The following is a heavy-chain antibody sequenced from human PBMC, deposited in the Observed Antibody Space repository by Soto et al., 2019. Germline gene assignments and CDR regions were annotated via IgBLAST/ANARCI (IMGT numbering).Heavy chain of an antibody. CDR3: ARDDGLAYCGGDCYS. Sequence: QVQLVQSGAEVKKPGSSVKVSCKASGGTFSSYTISWVRQAPGQGLEWMGRIIPFLGIAHYAQKFQGRVTITADKSTSTAYMELSSLRSEDTAVYYCARDDGLAYCGGDCYSWGQGTLVTVSS. J-gene: IGHJ4*02. CDR1: GGTFSSYT. CDR2: IIPFLGIA. V-gene: IGHV1-69*02. D-gene: IGHD2-21*02.